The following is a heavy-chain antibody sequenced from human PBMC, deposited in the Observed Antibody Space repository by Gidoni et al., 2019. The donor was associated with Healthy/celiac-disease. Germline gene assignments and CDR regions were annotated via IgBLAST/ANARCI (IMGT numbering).Heavy chain of an antibody. CDR3: AHSSYYYDSSGYVDY. Sequence: QITLKESGPTLVKPTQTLTLTCTFSGFSLSTSGVGVGWIRQPPGKALEWLALIYWNDDKRYSPSLKSRLTIPKDTSKNPVVLTMTNMDPVDTATYYCAHSSYYYDSSGYVDYWGQGTLVTVSS. CDR2: IYWNDDK. V-gene: IGHV2-5*01. D-gene: IGHD3-22*01. J-gene: IGHJ4*02. CDR1: GFSLSTSGVG.